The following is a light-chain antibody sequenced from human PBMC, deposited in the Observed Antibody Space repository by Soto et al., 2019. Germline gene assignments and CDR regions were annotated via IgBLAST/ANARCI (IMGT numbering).Light chain of an antibody. CDR2: DAS. CDR3: QQYNNWPLT. Sequence: EIVMTQSPATLSVSPGGRATLSCRASQSVSSNLAWYQQKPGQTPRLLIYDASTRATGIPARFSGSGSGTEFTLTISGLQSEDFAVYYCQQYNNWPLTFGGGTKVEIK. J-gene: IGKJ4*01. V-gene: IGKV3-15*01. CDR1: QSVSSN.